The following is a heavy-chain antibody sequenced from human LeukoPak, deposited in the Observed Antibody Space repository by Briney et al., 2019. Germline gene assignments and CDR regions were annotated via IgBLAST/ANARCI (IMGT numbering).Heavy chain of an antibody. D-gene: IGHD3-10*01. CDR1: GFTFSSYW. J-gene: IGHJ4*02. V-gene: IGHV3-74*01. CDR3: TTRSITMVRGVPYYFDY. Sequence: GGSLRLSCAASGFTFSSYWMHWVRQAPGKGLVWVSRINSDGSSTNYADSVKGRFTISRDNAKNTLYLQMNRLRAEDTAVYYCTTRSITMVRGVPYYFDYWGQGTLVTVSS. CDR2: INSDGSST.